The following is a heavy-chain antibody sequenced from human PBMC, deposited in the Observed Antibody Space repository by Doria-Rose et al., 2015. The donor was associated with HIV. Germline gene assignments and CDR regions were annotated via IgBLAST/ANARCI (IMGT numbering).Heavy chain of an antibody. D-gene: IGHD6-13*01. CDR3: ARIKSSRWYHKYYFDF. J-gene: IGHJ4*02. Sequence: QITLKESGPVLVKPTEALTLTCTVSGVSLSSPGVGVSWIRQPPGKALEWLANMFSDDERSYKTSLKSRLTISRGTSKSQVVLTMTDMDPVDTATYYCARIKSSRWYHKYYFDFWGQGTLVIVSA. CDR1: GVSLSSPGVG. V-gene: IGHV2-26*01. CDR2: MFSDDER.